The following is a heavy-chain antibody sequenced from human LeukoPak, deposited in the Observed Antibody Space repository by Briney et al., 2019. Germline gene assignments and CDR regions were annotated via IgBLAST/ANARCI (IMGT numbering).Heavy chain of an antibody. CDR1: GFTFGHYW. J-gene: IGHJ3*02. Sequence: LSGGSLRLSCAASGFTFGHYWMSWVRQAPGKGLEWVASIKEDGSEKYYVDSVKGRFTISRDNAKNSLYLQMNSRRAEDTAVYYCARRVRGFDAFDIWGQGTMVTVSS. CDR2: IKEDGSEK. CDR3: ARRVRGFDAFDI. V-gene: IGHV3-7*05.